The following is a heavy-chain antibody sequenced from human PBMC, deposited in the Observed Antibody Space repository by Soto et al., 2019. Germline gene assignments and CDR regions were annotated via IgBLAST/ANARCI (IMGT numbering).Heavy chain of an antibody. V-gene: IGHV3-33*01. CDR1: GFTFSSYG. J-gene: IGHJ4*02. CDR3: ARDRAYDSSAYYRY. Sequence: PGGSLRLSCAASGFTFSSYGMHWVRQAPGKGLEWVAVIWYGGSNKYYADSVKGRFTISRDNSKNTLYLQMNSLRAEDTAVYYCARDRAYDSSAYYRYWGQGTMVTVYS. CDR2: IWYGGSNK. D-gene: IGHD3-22*01.